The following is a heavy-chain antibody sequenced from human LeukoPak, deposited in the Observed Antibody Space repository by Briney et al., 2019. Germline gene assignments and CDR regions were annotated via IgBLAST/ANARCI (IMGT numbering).Heavy chain of an antibody. Sequence: PSETLSLTCAVYGGSFSGYYWSWIRQPPGKGLEWIGEINHSGSTNYNPSLKSRVTISVDTSKNQFSLKLSSVTAADTAVYYCARPRVDYGDFLWGQGTLVTVSS. CDR1: GGSFSGYY. CDR2: INHSGST. CDR3: ARPRVDYGDFL. J-gene: IGHJ4*02. V-gene: IGHV4-34*01. D-gene: IGHD4-17*01.